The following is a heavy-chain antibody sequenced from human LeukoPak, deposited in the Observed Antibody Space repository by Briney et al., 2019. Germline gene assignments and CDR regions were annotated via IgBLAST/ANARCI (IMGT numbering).Heavy chain of an antibody. V-gene: IGHV1-18*01. D-gene: IGHD3-9*01. Sequence: ASVKVSCKASGYNFSNYGISWVRQAPGQGLEWMGWISGYSGNTKYAQKLQGRVTMTADTSTSTAYMELRSLRSDDTVFFFKQKTAYEILTGYFQPNWFDPWGQGTLVTVSS. J-gene: IGHJ5*02. CDR1: GYNFSNYG. CDR3: QKTAYEILTGYFQPNWFDP. CDR2: ISGYSGNT.